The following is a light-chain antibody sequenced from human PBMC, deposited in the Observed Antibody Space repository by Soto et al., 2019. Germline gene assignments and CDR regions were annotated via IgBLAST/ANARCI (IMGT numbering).Light chain of an antibody. V-gene: IGKV3-20*01. Sequence: EIVLTQSPGTLSLSPGERATLSCRASQSVASSYLAWYQHKPGKAPRRLIYGASSMATGVPDRFSGSGSGTDFTLTISRLEPEDFAVYYCQQYCGSQFTFGPGTKVDLK. CDR1: QSVASSY. CDR3: QQYCGSQFT. CDR2: GAS. J-gene: IGKJ3*01.